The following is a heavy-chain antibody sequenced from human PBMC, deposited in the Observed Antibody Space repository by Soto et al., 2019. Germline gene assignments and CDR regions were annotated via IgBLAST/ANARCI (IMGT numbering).Heavy chain of an antibody. CDR3: APVGIGTKTVDY. V-gene: IGHV4-39*01. J-gene: IGHJ4*02. Sequence: QLQLQESGPGLVKPSETLSLTCIVSGGSVSSSTYYWAWIRQFPGKGLEWIGSIYYSGSTYYNPSLKGRITISIDRSKIQFSLKLTSVTAADTAVYYCAPVGIGTKTVDYWGQGTLVTVSS. CDR2: IYYSGST. CDR1: GGSVSSSTYY. D-gene: IGHD1-26*01.